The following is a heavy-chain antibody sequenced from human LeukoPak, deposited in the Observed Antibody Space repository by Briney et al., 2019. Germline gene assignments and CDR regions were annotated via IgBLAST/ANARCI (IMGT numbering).Heavy chain of an antibody. D-gene: IGHD3-22*01. CDR2: IKEDGSEE. CDR3: ARGQYYYDIDS. Sequence: GGSLRLSCAASGFSLSSSWMNCDRQAPGKGLEWVANIKEDGSEENYVGSVKGRFTISRDNAKNSLYLQMNSLRAEDTAVYYCARGQYYYDIDSWGQGTLVTVSS. V-gene: IGHV3-7*01. CDR1: GFSLSSSW. J-gene: IGHJ4*02.